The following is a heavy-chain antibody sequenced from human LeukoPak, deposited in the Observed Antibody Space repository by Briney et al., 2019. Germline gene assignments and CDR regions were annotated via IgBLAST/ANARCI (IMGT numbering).Heavy chain of an antibody. Sequence: SETLSLTCTVSGGSISSYYWSWIRQPPGKGLEWIGYIYYSGSTNYNPSLKSRVTISVDTSKNQFSLKLRSVTAADTAVYYCAKDGGYCSSTNCYDYWGQGTLVTDSS. CDR1: GGSISSYY. CDR3: AKDGGYCSSTNCYDY. CDR2: IYYSGST. J-gene: IGHJ4*02. D-gene: IGHD2-2*03. V-gene: IGHV4-59*01.